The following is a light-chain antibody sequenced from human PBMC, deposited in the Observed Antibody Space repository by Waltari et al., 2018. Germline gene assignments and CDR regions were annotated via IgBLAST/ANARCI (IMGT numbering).Light chain of an antibody. CDR2: RTN. Sequence: QSVLTQPPSASGTPGQRVPIPSSGSRSNIGNNYVYWYQQLPGTAPKLLICRTNRRHSGCPDRFLSSKLGPSAALAVSGLRSEDEADYYCAAGDDSLSGRVFGGGTKVTVL. J-gene: IGLJ3*02. CDR1: RSNIGNNY. V-gene: IGLV1-47*01. CDR3: AAGDDSLSGRV.